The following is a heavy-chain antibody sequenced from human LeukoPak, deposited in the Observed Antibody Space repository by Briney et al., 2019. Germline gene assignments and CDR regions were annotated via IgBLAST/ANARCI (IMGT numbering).Heavy chain of an antibody. Sequence: PGGSLRLSCAASGFTFSDYEINWVRQAPGKGLEWVSCISTSGSTTYHADSVKGRFTISRDKAKNSLFLQMNTLTVEDTAVYYCARGALHVFDYWGQGTPVTVSS. CDR1: GFTFSDYE. J-gene: IGHJ4*02. CDR3: ARGALHVFDY. D-gene: IGHD3-10*02. V-gene: IGHV3-48*03. CDR2: ISTSGSTT.